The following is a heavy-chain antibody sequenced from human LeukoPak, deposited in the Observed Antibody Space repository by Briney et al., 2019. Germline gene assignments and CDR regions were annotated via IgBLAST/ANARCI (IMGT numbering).Heavy chain of an antibody. V-gene: IGHV4-61*02. CDR1: GGSISSGGYY. D-gene: IGHD6-6*01. Sequence: SQTLSLTCTVSGGSISSGGYYWSWIRQPPGKGLEWIGRIYTSGSTNYNPSLKSRVTMSVDTSKNQFSLKLSSVTAADTAVYYCARDWRSSSSFGYYFDYWGQGTLVTVSS. CDR2: IYTSGST. CDR3: ARDWRSSSSFGYYFDY. J-gene: IGHJ4*02.